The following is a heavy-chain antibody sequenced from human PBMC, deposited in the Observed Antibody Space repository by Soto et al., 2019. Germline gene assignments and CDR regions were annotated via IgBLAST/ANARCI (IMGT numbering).Heavy chain of an antibody. CDR1: GFTFSNFG. CDR3: AGGSGSYYV. V-gene: IGHV3-30*03. J-gene: IGHJ4*02. CDR2: ISNDGTSE. Sequence: QVQVVESGGGVVHPEKSLRLSCAASGFTFSNFGMHWVRQAPGKGLEWVAVISNDGTSENYAQSVKGRFTISRDNSKNTLYLKMNSLRAEDTAVYYCAGGSGSYYVWGQGTLVTDSS. D-gene: IGHD1-26*01.